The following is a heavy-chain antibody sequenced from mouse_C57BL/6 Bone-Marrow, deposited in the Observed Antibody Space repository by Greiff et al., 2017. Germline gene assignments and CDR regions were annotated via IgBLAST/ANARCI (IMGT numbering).Heavy chain of an antibody. D-gene: IGHD2-1*01. Sequence: QVQLQQSGAELVKPGASVKMSCKASGYTFTTYPIAWMKQNHGKSLEWIGNFHPYNDDTKYNEKFKGKATLTVEKSSSTVYLELSRLTSADAAVYDCARRIYYGNQGFAYWGHGTLVTVSA. CDR1: GYTFTTYP. CDR2: FHPYNDDT. CDR3: ARRIYYGNQGFAY. V-gene: IGHV1-47*01. J-gene: IGHJ3*01.